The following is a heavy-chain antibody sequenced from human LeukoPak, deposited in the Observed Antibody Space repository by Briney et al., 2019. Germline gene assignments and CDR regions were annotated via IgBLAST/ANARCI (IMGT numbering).Heavy chain of an antibody. CDR2: ISSISSYI. CDR1: GFTFSSYS. CDR3: ARDYGEPYFDY. V-gene: IGHV3-21*01. Sequence: GGSLRLSCAASGFTFSSYSMNWVRQAPGKGLEWVSSISSISSYIYYADSVKGRFTISRDNAKNSLYLQMNSLRAEDTAVYYCARDYGEPYFDYWGQGTLVTVSS. D-gene: IGHD4-17*01. J-gene: IGHJ4*02.